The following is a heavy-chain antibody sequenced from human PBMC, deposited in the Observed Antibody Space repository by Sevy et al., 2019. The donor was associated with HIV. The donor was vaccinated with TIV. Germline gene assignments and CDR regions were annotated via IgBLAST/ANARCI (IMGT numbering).Heavy chain of an antibody. V-gene: IGHV3-15*01. CDR2: IKIKNDGGTT. CDR3: TTRLYQYDSSGYYLLQKCVQH. D-gene: IGHD3-22*01. J-gene: IGHJ1*01. Sequence: GGSLRLSCAASGFSFSDAWMSWVRQAPGKGLEWVGRIKIKNDGGTTNNAAPVKGRFTISRDDSKNTLYLQMNSLKTEDTAVYYCTTRLYQYDSSGYYLLQKCVQHWGQGTLVTVSS. CDR1: GFSFSDAW.